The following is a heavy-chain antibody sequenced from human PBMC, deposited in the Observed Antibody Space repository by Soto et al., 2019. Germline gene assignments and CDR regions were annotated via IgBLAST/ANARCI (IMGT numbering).Heavy chain of an antibody. CDR1: GGSFSGYY. Sequence: QVQLQQWGAGLLKPSEILSLTCAVYGGSFSGYYWSWIRQPPGKGLEWIGEINHSGSTNYNPSLKSRVTISVDTSKNQFSLKLSSVTAADTAVYYCARGRLRRQYSSSFVLPLANNWFDPWGQGTLVTVSS. J-gene: IGHJ5*02. D-gene: IGHD6-6*01. CDR2: INHSGST. CDR3: ARGRLRRQYSSSFVLPLANNWFDP. V-gene: IGHV4-34*01.